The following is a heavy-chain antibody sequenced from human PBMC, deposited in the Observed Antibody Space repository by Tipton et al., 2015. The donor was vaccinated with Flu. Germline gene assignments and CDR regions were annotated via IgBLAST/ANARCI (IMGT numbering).Heavy chain of an antibody. CDR3: ARGFIRLCDY. V-gene: IGHV3-23*01. CDR2: FSASARTT. J-gene: IGHJ4*02. CDR1: GFTFSRYG. D-gene: IGHD3-16*01. Sequence: AVSGFTFSRYGMSWVRQAPGKGLEWVSGFSASARTTYFADSVKGRFTISRDNFKNTLYLQIHSLRAEDTAIYYCARGFIRLCDYWGQGTLVTVSS.